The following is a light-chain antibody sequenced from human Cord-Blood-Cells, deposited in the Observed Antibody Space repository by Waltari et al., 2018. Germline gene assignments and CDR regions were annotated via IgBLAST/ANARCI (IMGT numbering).Light chain of an antibody. CDR3: CSYAGSSTWV. Sequence: QSALTKPASVSGSPGQSITISCTGPSSDVGSYILGSLYHQHPGKAPKRMIYEGSKQPPGVSNRFSGSKSGNPASLTISGLQAEDEADYYCCSYAGSSTWVFGGGTKLTVL. CDR2: EGS. J-gene: IGLJ3*02. V-gene: IGLV2-23*01. CDR1: SSDVGSYIL.